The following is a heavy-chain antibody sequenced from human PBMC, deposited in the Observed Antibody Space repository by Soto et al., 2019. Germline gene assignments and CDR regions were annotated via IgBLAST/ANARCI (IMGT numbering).Heavy chain of an antibody. D-gene: IGHD3-22*01. CDR2: FDPEDGET. CDR3: ATDWDSSGYDGGGYYYGMDV. V-gene: IGHV1-24*01. CDR1: GYTLTELS. Sequence: QVQLVQSGAEVKKPGASVKVSCKVSGYTLTELSMHWVRQAPGKGLEWMGGFDPEDGETIYAQKFQGRVTMTEDTSTDTAYMEMSSLRSEDTAVYYCATDWDSSGYDGGGYYYGMDVWGQGTTVTVSS. J-gene: IGHJ6*02.